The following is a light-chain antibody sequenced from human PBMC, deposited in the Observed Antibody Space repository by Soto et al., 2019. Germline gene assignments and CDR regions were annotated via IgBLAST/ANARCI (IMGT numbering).Light chain of an antibody. Sequence: NFMLTQPHSVSESPGKTVTISCTRSSGSIASNYVQWYQQRPGSSPTTVIYEDNHRPSGVPDRFSGSIDSSSNSASLTISGLKTEDEAAYYCQSYDSSNQVFGGGTKLTVL. J-gene: IGLJ3*02. CDR1: SGSIASNY. CDR2: EDN. V-gene: IGLV6-57*01. CDR3: QSYDSSNQV.